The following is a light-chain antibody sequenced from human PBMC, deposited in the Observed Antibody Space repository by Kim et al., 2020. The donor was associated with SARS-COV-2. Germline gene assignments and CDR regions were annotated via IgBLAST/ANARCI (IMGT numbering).Light chain of an antibody. J-gene: IGKJ5*01. CDR1: QTISTY. CDR2: DAS. CDR3: QQRSNWPLSIT. Sequence: PGDRATPSCRASQTISTYLAWYQQKPGQPPRLLIYDASIRATDIPDRFSGSGSGTDFTLTISSLRPEDFAVYFCQQRSNWPLSITFGLGTRLEIK. V-gene: IGKV3-11*01.